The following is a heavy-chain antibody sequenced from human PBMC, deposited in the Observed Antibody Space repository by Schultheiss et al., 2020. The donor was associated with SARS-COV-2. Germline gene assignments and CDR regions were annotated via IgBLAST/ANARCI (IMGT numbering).Heavy chain of an antibody. V-gene: IGHV1-2*02. D-gene: IGHD3-22*01. CDR3: ARVLDYYDSSGYYSVLAYYFDY. CDR1: GYTFTSYD. J-gene: IGHJ4*02. Sequence: ASVKVSCKASGYTFTSYDINWVRQATGQGLEWMGWMNPNSGGTNYAQKFQGRVTMTRDTSISTAYMELTRLTSDDTAMYYCARVLDYYDSSGYYSVLAYYFDYWGQGTLVTVSS. CDR2: MNPNSGGT.